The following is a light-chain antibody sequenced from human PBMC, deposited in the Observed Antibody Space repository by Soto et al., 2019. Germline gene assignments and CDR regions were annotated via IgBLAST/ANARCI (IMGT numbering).Light chain of an antibody. CDR1: QGIRKY. V-gene: IGKV1-6*01. CDR3: LQDYNYPKT. Sequence: AIQITQTPSSVSGSVGERFTITWGASQGIRKYLAWYQQMPGKAPKLLIYAASSLQSGVPSRFSGSGSGTDFTLTISSLQPEDFATYYCLQDYNYPKTFGQGTKV. CDR2: AAS. J-gene: IGKJ1*01.